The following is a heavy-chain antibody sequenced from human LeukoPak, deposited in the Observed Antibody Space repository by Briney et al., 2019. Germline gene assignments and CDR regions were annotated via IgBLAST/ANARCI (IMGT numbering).Heavy chain of an antibody. CDR1: GFTFRSYA. Sequence: GGSLGLSCPASGFTFRSYAMSWVRQAPGKRLDWVSAISSSSTNTYYADSVKGRFTISRDNSKNTLYLQMNSLKAEDTAVYYCAKPSSGYGSFDSWGQGTLVTVSS. CDR3: AKPSSGYGSFDS. J-gene: IGHJ4*02. V-gene: IGHV3-23*01. CDR2: ISSSSTNT. D-gene: IGHD6-19*01.